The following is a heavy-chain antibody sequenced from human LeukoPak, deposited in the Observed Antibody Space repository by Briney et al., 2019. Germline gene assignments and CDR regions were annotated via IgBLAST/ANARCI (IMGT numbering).Heavy chain of an antibody. J-gene: IGHJ4*02. CDR2: IRYDGSNK. CDR3: TTYESHGYVVIGDY. D-gene: IGHD5-18*01. CDR1: GFTFSSYG. Sequence: TGGSLRLSCAASGFTFSSYGMHWVRQAPGKGLEWVAFIRYDGSNKYYADSVKGRFTISRDNSKNTAYLQMNSLKTEDTAVYYCTTYESHGYVVIGDYWGQGTLVTVSS. V-gene: IGHV3-30*02.